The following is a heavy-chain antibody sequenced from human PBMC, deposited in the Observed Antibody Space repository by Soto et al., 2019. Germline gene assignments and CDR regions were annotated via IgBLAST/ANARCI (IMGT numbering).Heavy chain of an antibody. CDR1: GGSFSGYY. V-gene: IGHV4-34*01. D-gene: IGHD3-22*01. CDR3: ARQHYYDSSGYYTWN. Sequence: SETLSLTCAVYGGSFSGYYWTWIRQPPGTGLEWIGEINHSGSTNYNPSLKSRVTISADTSKNQFSLRLNSVTAADTAVYYCARQHYYDSSGYYTWNWGQGTLVT. CDR2: INHSGST. J-gene: IGHJ4*02.